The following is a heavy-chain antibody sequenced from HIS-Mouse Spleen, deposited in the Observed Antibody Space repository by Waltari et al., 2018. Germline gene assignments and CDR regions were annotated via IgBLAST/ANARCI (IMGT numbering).Heavy chain of an antibody. J-gene: IGHJ5*02. CDR3: ARALYGGNALNWFDP. Sequence: QVQLQESGPGLVKPSETLSLTCTVSGYSISSGYYWGWIRQPPGKGLEWIGSIYHSGRTYYNPSLKSRVTISVDTSKNQFSLKLSSVTAADTAVYYCARALYGGNALNWFDPWGQGTLVTVSS. CDR1: GYSISSGYY. V-gene: IGHV4-38-2*02. CDR2: IYHSGRT. D-gene: IGHD4-17*01.